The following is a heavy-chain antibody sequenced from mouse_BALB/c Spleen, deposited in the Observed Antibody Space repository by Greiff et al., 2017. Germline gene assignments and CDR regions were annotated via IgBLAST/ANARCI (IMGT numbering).Heavy chain of an antibody. CDR3: ARKGIYYDYFDY. CDR2: ILPGSGST. Sequence: VQLVESGAELMKPGASVKISCKATGYTFSSYWIEWVKQRPGHGLEWIGEILPGSGSTNYNEKFKGKATFTADTSSNTAYMQLSSLTSEDSAVYYCARKGIYYDYFDYWGQGTTLTVSS. J-gene: IGHJ2*01. V-gene: IGHV1-9*01. D-gene: IGHD2-4*01. CDR1: GYTFSSYW.